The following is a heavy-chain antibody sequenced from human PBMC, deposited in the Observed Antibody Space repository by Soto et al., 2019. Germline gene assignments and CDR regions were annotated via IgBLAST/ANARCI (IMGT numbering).Heavy chain of an antibody. CDR3: ARGFRGASPDS. J-gene: IGHJ4*02. Sequence: QVQLQQWGAGLLKPSETLSLTCAVYGGSFSGYYWSWIRQPPGKGLEWIGEINHSGSTNYNPSLKSRVTISVVTSTHQFSLKLSSVTAADTAVCYCARGFRGASPDSWGQGPLVTVSS. D-gene: IGHD2-2*01. CDR2: INHSGST. V-gene: IGHV4-34*01. CDR1: GGSFSGYY.